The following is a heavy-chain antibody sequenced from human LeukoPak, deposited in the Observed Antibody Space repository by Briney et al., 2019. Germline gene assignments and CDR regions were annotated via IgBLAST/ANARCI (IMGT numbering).Heavy chain of an antibody. V-gene: IGHV1-18*01. CDR3: ARDGRYCSGGSCYSFDY. D-gene: IGHD2-15*01. Sequence: VASVKVSCKASGYTFTSYGISWVRQAPGQGLEWMGWISAYNGNTNYAQKLQGRVTMTTDTSTSTAYMELRSLRSDDTAVYYCARDGRYCSGGSCYSFDYWGQGTLVTVSS. CDR2: ISAYNGNT. CDR1: GYTFTSYG. J-gene: IGHJ4*02.